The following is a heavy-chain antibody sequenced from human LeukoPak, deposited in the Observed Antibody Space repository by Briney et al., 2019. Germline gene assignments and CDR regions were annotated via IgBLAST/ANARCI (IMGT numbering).Heavy chain of an antibody. Sequence: PGGSLRLSCAASGFTFSNYAMSWVRQAPGKGLEWVSGISGGGGSAYYADSVKGRFTISRDNSKNTLYPQMNSLRAEDTAVYYCAKFKSGYDGSDAFDIWGQGTMVTVSS. J-gene: IGHJ3*02. V-gene: IGHV3-23*01. D-gene: IGHD5-12*01. CDR3: AKFKSGYDGSDAFDI. CDR2: ISGGGGSA. CDR1: GFTFSNYA.